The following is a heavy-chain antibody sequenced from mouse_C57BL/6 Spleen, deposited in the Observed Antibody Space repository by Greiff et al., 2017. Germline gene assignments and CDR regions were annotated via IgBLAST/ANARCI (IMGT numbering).Heavy chain of an antibody. D-gene: IGHD1-1*01. CDR3: TRWITTVVVLRGYFDV. V-gene: IGHV1-15*01. CDR2: IDPETGGT. Sequence: QVQLKESGAELVRPGASVTLSCKASGYTFTDYEMHWVKQTPVHGLEWIGAIDPETGGTAYNQKFKGKAILTADKSSSTAYMELRSLTSEDSAVYYCTRWITTVVVLRGYFDVWGTGTTVTVSS. J-gene: IGHJ1*03. CDR1: GYTFTDYE.